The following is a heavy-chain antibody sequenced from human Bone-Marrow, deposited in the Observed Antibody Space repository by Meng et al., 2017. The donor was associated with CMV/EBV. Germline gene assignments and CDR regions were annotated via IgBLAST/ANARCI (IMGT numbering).Heavy chain of an antibody. CDR2: FDPEDGET. Sequence: ASVKVSCKVSGYTLTELSMHWVRQAPGKGLEWMGGFDPEDGETIYAQKFQGRVTMTEDTSTDTAYMELSSLRSEDTAVYYCATGIAAPYGMDVWGQGHTVNVSS. D-gene: IGHD6-6*01. CDR3: ATGIAAPYGMDV. CDR1: GYTLTELS. J-gene: IGHJ6*02. V-gene: IGHV1-24*01.